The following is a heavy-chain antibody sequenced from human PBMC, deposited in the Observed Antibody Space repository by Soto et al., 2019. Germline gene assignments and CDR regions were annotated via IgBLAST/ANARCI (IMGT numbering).Heavy chain of an antibody. J-gene: IGHJ4*02. V-gene: IGHV1-18*04. CDR2: ISVYNGNT. D-gene: IGHD3-22*01. CDR3: ARDYYESSGLYYFDY. Sequence: GASVKVSCKASGYTFTTYGINWVRQAPGQGLEWMGWISVYNGNTNYAQKLQGRVTMTTDTSTSTAYMELRSLRSDDTAVYYCARDYYESSGLYYFDYWGQGTLVTVSS. CDR1: GYTFTTYG.